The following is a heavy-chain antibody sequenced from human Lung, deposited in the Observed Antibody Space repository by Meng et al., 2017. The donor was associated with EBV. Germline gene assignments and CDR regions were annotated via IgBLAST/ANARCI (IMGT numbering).Heavy chain of an antibody. V-gene: IGHV3-30-3*01. CDR3: ASSRPLAGNWNYHY. CDR2: ISYDGSNK. J-gene: IGHJ4*02. D-gene: IGHD1-7*01. CDR1: RFTFSSYA. Sequence: RSLRLSCAASRFTFSSYAMHWVRQAPGKGLEWVAVISYDGSNKYYADSVKGRFTISRDNSKNTLYLQMNSLRAEDTAVYYCASSRPLAGNWNYHYWGQGTLVTVSS.